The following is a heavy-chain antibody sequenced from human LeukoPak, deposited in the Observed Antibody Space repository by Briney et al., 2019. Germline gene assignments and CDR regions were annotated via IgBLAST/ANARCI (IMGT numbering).Heavy chain of an antibody. CDR2: INSADNVE. CDR1: GFSLRSSE. J-gene: IGHJ4*02. V-gene: IGHV3-48*03. CDR3: ARDYGSSSFDY. Sequence: GGSLRLSCAASGFSLRSSEMNWVRQAPGKGPEWVAHINSADNVEYYTDSVKGRFTMSRDNAKDLLYLQMNGLRAEDTAVYYCARDYGSSSFDYWGQGTLVTVSS. D-gene: IGHD6-13*01.